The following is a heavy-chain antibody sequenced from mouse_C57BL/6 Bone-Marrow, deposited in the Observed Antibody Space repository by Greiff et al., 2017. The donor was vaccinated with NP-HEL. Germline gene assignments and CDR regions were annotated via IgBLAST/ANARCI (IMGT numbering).Heavy chain of an antibody. CDR3: STCSSWFAY. J-gene: IGHJ3*01. CDR1: GFNIKDDS. CDR2: IDPENGDT. V-gene: IGHV14-4*01. D-gene: IGHD1-1*01. Sequence: EVQLQQSGAELVRPGASVKLSCTASGFNIKDDSMHWVKQRPEQGLEWIGWIDPENGDTEYASKFQGKATITADTSSNTAYLQLSSLTSEDTAVYYCSTCSSWFAYWGQGTLVTVSA.